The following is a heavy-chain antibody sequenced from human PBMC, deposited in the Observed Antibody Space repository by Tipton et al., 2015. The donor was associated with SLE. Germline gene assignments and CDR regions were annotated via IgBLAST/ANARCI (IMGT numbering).Heavy chain of an antibody. D-gene: IGHD4-11*01. CDR2: IWYDGTNK. CDR3: ARGRGVTTSLYYYYYYMDV. J-gene: IGHJ6*03. Sequence: SLRLSCAASGFTLSNYGIHWVRQAPGKGLEWVAVIWYDGTNKHYADSVKGRFTISRDNSKNTLYLQMNSLRAEDTAVYYCARGRGVTTSLYYYYYYMDVWGKGTTVTVSS. V-gene: IGHV3-33*01. CDR1: GFTLSNYG.